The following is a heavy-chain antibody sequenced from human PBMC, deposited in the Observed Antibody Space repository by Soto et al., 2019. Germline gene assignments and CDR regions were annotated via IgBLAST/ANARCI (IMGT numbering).Heavy chain of an antibody. CDR2: ISYDGSNK. CDR3: ANLPVVAPYYYGMDV. Sequence: PGGSLRLSCAASGFTFSSYGMHWVHQAPGKGLEWVAVISYDGSNKYYADSVKGRFTISRDNSKNTLYLQMNSLRAEDTAVYYCANLPVVAPYYYGMDVWGQGTTVTVSS. CDR1: GFTFSSYG. J-gene: IGHJ6*02. V-gene: IGHV3-30*18. D-gene: IGHD2-15*01.